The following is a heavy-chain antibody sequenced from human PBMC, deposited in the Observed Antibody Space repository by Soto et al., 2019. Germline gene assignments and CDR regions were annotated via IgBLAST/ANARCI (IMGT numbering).Heavy chain of an antibody. CDR3: AKGDYYDSSGYVYFDY. CDR1: GFTFSSYA. D-gene: IGHD3-22*01. CDR2: ISGSGGST. V-gene: IGHV3-23*01. Sequence: GGSLRLSCAASGFTFSSYAMSWVRQAPGKGLEWVSAISGSGGSTYYADSVKGRFTISRDNSKNTLYLQMNSLRAEDTAVYYCAKGDYYDSSGYVYFDYWGQGTLVTVSS. J-gene: IGHJ4*02.